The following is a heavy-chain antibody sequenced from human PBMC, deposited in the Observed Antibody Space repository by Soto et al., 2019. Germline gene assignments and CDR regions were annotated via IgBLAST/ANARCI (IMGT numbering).Heavy chain of an antibody. CDR2: ISGSGGST. D-gene: IGHD2-2*01. CDR3: AKDCSSTSCYHQFDY. Sequence: EVQLLESGGGLVQPGGSLRLSCAASGFTFSSYAMSWVRQAPGKGLEWVSAISGSGGSTYYADSVKGRFTISRDNSKNTLYLQMNSLRAEDTAVYYCAKDCSSTSCYHQFDYWVQGTLVTVSS. CDR1: GFTFSSYA. J-gene: IGHJ4*02. V-gene: IGHV3-23*01.